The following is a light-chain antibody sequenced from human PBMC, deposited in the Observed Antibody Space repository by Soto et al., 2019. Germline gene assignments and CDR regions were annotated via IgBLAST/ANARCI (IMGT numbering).Light chain of an antibody. J-gene: IGKJ1*01. CDR1: LTVSDNY. V-gene: IGKV3-20*01. CDR3: QQYSSAPLT. CDR2: DAS. Sequence: EIVLTHSPGTLSLSPGERATLSCRASLTVSDNYLAWYQQKAGQAPRLVIYDASSRATGIPDRFSASGSGTDFTLIISRLEPEDFAVYYCQQYSSAPLTFGQGTKVEVK.